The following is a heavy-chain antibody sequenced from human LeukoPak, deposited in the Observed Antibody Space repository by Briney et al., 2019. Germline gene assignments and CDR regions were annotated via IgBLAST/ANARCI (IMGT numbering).Heavy chain of an antibody. CDR1: GYTFTSYY. CDR2: IIPNGGGT. J-gene: IGHJ5*02. D-gene: IGHD6-13*01. Sequence: AASVKVSYKASGYTFTSYYMHWVRQAPGQGLEWMGWIIPNGGGTYYAQKFQGRVTMTRDTSISTVYMELSRLRSDDTAMYYCARFPYSSRPTWFDPWGQGTLVTVSS. V-gene: IGHV1-2*02. CDR3: ARFPYSSRPTWFDP.